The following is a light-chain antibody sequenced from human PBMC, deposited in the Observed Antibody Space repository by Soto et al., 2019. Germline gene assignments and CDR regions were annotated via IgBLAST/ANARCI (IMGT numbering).Light chain of an antibody. CDR3: QQYGSSPET. CDR1: QSVSSSY. Sequence: EIVLTQSPGTLSLSPGARAPLSCRASQSVSSSYLAWYQQKPGQAPRLLIYGASSRATGIPDRFSGSGSGTDFTLTITRLEPEDFAVYYCQQYGSSPETFGQGTRWIS. CDR2: GAS. V-gene: IGKV3-20*01. J-gene: IGKJ1*01.